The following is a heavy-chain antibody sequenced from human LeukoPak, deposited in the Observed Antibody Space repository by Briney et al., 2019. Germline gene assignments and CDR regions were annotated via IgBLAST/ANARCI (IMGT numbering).Heavy chain of an antibody. D-gene: IGHD3-22*01. V-gene: IGHV3-23*01. CDR1: GFTFSSYA. CDR3: ATRSLEYYGSSGAADY. J-gene: IGHJ4*02. Sequence: GGSLRLSCAASGFTFSSYAMSWVRQAPGKGLEWVSAISGNGGSTYYADSVKGRFTISRDNSKNTLYLQMNSLRAEDTAVYYCATRSLEYYGSSGAADYWGQGTLVTVSS. CDR2: ISGNGGST.